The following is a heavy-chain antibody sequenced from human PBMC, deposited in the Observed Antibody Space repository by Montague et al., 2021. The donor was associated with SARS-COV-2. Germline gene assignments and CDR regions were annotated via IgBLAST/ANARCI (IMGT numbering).Heavy chain of an antibody. CDR3: ARDIAVAGLFDY. J-gene: IGHJ4*02. Sequence: TLSLTCTVSGGSIGSGSYYWSWIRQPAGKGLEWIGRISISGSTSYNPSLKSRVTISVDTSKNQFSLKLSSVTAADTAVCYCARDIAVAGLFDYWGQGTLVTVSS. D-gene: IGHD6-19*01. V-gene: IGHV4-61*02. CDR1: GGSIGSGSYY. CDR2: ISISGST.